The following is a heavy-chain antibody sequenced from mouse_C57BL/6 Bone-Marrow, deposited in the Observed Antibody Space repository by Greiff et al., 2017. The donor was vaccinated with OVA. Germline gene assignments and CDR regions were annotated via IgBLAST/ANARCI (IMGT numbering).Heavy chain of an antibody. J-gene: IGHJ4*01. CDR2: IWSGGST. CDR3: ARLGVPYAMDY. CDR1: GFSLTSYG. Sequence: QVQLQQSGPGLVQPSQSLSITCTVSGFSLTSYGVHWVRQSPGKGLEWLGVIWSGGSTDYNAAFISRLSISKDNSKSQVFFKMNSLQADDTAIYYCARLGVPYAMDYWGQGTSVTVSS. V-gene: IGHV2-2*01.